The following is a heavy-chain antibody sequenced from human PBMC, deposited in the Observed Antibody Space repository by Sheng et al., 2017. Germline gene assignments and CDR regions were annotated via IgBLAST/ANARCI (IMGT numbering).Heavy chain of an antibody. CDR1: GFTFSSYE. V-gene: IGHV3-48*03. CDR2: ISSSGSTI. J-gene: IGHJ5*02. D-gene: IGHD2-21*02. Sequence: EVQLVESGGGLVQPGGSLRLSCAASGFTFSSYEMNWVRQAPGKGLEWVSYISSSGSTIYYADSVKGRFTISRDNAKNSLYLQMNSLRAEDTAVYYCARGVLLFGWFDPWGQGTLVTVSS. CDR3: ARGVLLFGWFDP.